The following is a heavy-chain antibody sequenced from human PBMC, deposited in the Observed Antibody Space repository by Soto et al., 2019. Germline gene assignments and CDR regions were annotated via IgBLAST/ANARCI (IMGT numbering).Heavy chain of an antibody. V-gene: IGHV4-59*02. CDR1: GSSAYDFY. CDR2: IYNNGRT. CDR3: ARGHGIYVRFDS. D-gene: IGHD3-10*02. Sequence: SETLSLTCSVSGSSAYDFYWNSLRQTPGKGLEWIGNIYNNGRTNYNPSLKNRVTISIDTSKNQFSLHLSSVTTADTAMYFCARGHGIYVRFDSWGQGALVTVSS. J-gene: IGHJ4*02.